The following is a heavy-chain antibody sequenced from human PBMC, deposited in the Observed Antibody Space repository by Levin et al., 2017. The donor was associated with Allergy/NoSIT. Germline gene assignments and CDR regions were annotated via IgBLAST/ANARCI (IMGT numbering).Heavy chain of an antibody. V-gene: IGHV3-7*04. CDR2: IKQDGSEK. Sequence: GSLRLSCAASGFTFNSNWMTWVRQAPGKGLEWVANIKQDGSEKYYVDSVKGRFTISRDNAKNSLYLQMNSLRAEDTAVYYCARGRYFDYLGQGTLVTVSS. J-gene: IGHJ4*02. CDR3: ARGRYFDY. CDR1: GFTFNSNW.